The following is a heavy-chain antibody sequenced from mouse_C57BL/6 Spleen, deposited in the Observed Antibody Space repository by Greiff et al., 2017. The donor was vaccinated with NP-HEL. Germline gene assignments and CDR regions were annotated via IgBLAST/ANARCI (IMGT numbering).Heavy chain of an antibody. J-gene: IGHJ2*01. D-gene: IGHD1-1*01. Sequence: VKLQESGAELVKPGASVKISCKASGYAFSSYWMNWVKQRPGKGLEWIGQIYPGDGDTNYNGKFKGKATLTADKSSSTAYMQLSSLTSEDSAVYFCARDYGSSFYYFDYWGQGTTLTVSS. CDR1: GYAFSSYW. CDR2: IYPGDGDT. V-gene: IGHV1-80*01. CDR3: ARDYGSSFYYFDY.